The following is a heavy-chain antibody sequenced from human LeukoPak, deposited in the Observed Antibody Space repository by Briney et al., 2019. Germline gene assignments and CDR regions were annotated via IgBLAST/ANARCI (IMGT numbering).Heavy chain of an antibody. CDR3: ARDGYGDFVDY. V-gene: IGHV3-48*01. CDR1: GFTFSSYS. D-gene: IGHD4-17*01. CDR2: ISSSSTI. J-gene: IGHJ4*02. Sequence: GGSLRLSCAASGFTFSSYSMNWVRQAPGKGLEWVSYISSSSTIYYADSVKGRFTISRDNAKNSLYLQMNSLRAEDTAVYYCARDGYGDFVDYWGQGTLVTVSS.